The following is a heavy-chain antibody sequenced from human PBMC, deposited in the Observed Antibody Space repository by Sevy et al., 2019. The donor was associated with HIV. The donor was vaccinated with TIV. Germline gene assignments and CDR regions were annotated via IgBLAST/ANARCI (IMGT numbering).Heavy chain of an antibody. CDR1: GFTFSVYW. V-gene: IGHV3-7*01. D-gene: IGHD5-18*01. CDR2: MKEDGSDK. CDR3: VGEGVGGYSYSLDC. Sequence: GGSLRLSCAASGFTFSVYWMSWVRQAPWKGLEWVATMKEDGSDKDYVDSVKGRFTISRDNAKNSLYLQMNSLRAEDTAVYYCVGEGVGGYSYSLDCWGQGTLVTVSS. J-gene: IGHJ4*02.